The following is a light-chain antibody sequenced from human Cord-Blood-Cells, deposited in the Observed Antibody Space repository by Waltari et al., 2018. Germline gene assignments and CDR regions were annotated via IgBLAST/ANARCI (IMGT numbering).Light chain of an antibody. V-gene: IGLV2-14*01. CDR2: DVS. CDR1: SSDVGGYNY. Sequence: QSALTQPASVSGSPGQSITISCTAPSSDVGGYNYVSWYQQHPGKAPKLMIYDVSKRPSGVSNRFSGSKSGNTASLTISGLQAEDEADYYCSSYTSSSTLVFGGGTKLTVL. J-gene: IGLJ2*01. CDR3: SSYTSSSTLV.